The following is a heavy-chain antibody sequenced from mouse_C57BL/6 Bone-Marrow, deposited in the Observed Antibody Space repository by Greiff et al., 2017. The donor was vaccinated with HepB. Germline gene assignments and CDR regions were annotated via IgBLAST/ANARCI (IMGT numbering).Heavy chain of an antibody. J-gene: IGHJ3*01. D-gene: IGHD2-4*01. V-gene: IGHV1-76*01. CDR3: ARGGLRLLFAY. Sequence: QVQLKQSGAELVRPGASVKLSCKASGYTFTDYYINWVKQRPGQGLEWIARIYPGSGNTYYNEKFKGKATLTAEKSSSTAYMQLSSLTSEDSAVYFCARGGLRLLFAYWGQGTLVTVSA. CDR2: IYPGSGNT. CDR1: GYTFTDYY.